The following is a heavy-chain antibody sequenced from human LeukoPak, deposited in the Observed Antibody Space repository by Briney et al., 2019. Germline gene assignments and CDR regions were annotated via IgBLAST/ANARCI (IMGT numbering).Heavy chain of an antibody. Sequence: SETLSLTCTVSGGSISSSSYYWGWIRQPPGKGLEWIGSIYYSGSTYYNPSLKSRVTISVDTSKNQFSLKLSSVTAADTAVYYCARGDWSGYVSPYNWFDPWGQATLVTVSS. D-gene: IGHD3-3*01. CDR1: GGSISSSSYY. CDR3: ARGDWSGYVSPYNWFDP. V-gene: IGHV4-39*01. CDR2: IYYSGST. J-gene: IGHJ5*02.